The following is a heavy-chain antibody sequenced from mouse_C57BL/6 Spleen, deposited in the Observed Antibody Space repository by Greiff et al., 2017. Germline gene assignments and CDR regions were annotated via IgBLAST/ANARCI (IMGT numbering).Heavy chain of an antibody. CDR1: GYAFSSSW. CDR3: ARATTVGRFAY. V-gene: IGHV1-82*01. CDR2: IYPGDGDT. Sequence: QVQLQQSGPELVKPGASVKISCKASGYAFSSSWMNWVKQRPGKSLEWIGRIYPGDGDTTYNGKFKGKATLTADKSSSTAYMQLCSLTSEDSAVYFCARATTVGRFAYWGQGTLVTVSA. J-gene: IGHJ3*01. D-gene: IGHD1-1*01.